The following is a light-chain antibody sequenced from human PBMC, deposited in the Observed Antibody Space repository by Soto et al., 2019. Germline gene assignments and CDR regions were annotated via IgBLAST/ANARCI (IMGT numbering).Light chain of an antibody. CDR3: KHRVYGGGLT. Sequence: EIVLTQSPATLSLSPGERATLSCRASQSVSNYLAWYQQKPGQAPRLLIYDTSNRATGIPARFSGSGSGTNFTLPIGSLEPEDFAVYSCKHRVYGGGLTFGEGTKV. V-gene: IGKV3-11*01. J-gene: IGKJ4*01. CDR2: DTS. CDR1: QSVSNY.